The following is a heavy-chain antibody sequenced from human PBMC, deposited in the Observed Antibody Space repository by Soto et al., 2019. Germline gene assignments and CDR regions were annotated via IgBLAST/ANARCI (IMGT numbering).Heavy chain of an antibody. CDR3: TTSPHKDTLFWEGIGY. Sequence: GGSLRLSCAASGFTFSNAWMNWVRQAPGKGLEWVGRIKSKTDGGTTDYAAPVKGRFTISRDDSKNTLYLQMNSLKTEDTAVYYYTTSPHKDTLFWEGIGYWGQGTLVTVSS. J-gene: IGHJ4*02. D-gene: IGHD3-10*02. CDR2: IKSKTDGGTT. CDR1: GFTFSNAW. V-gene: IGHV3-15*07.